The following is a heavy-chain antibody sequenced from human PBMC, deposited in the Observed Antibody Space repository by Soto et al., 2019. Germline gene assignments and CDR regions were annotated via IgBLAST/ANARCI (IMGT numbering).Heavy chain of an antibody. V-gene: IGHV3-33*01. J-gene: IGHJ6*02. D-gene: IGHD5-12*01. CDR3: ARGASGYDFRYGMDV. Sequence: QVQLVESGGGVVQPGRSLRLSCAASGFTFSSYGMHWVRQAPGKGLEWVAVIWYDGSNKYYADSVKGRFTISRDNSKNPLYLQMNSLRAEDTAVYYCARGASGYDFRYGMDVWGQGTTVTVSS. CDR2: IWYDGSNK. CDR1: GFTFSSYG.